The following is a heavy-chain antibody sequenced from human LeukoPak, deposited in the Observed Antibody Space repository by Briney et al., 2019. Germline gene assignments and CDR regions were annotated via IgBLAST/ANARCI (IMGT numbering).Heavy chain of an antibody. D-gene: IGHD3-22*01. V-gene: IGHV3-30*18. CDR2: ISYDGSNK. Sequence: PGGSLRLSCAASGFTFSSYGMHWVRQAPGKGLEWVAVISYDGSNKYYADSVKGRFTISRDNSKNTLYLQMNSLRAEDTAVYYCAKGPSGYYGDYFDYWGQGTLVTVSS. J-gene: IGHJ4*02. CDR1: GFTFSSYG. CDR3: AKGPSGYYGDYFDY.